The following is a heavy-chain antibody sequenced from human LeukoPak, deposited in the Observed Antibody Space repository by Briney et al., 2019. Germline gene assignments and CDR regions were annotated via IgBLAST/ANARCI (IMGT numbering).Heavy chain of an antibody. V-gene: IGHV4-38-2*02. J-gene: IGHJ4*02. Sequence: SETLSLTCTVSGYSISTGYYWDWIRQPPGKGLEWIGTLYHGGSAYYNPSLKSRVTISVDTSKNQFSLKLSSVTAADTAVYYCAQARGAAMVNYWGQGTLVTVSS. CDR3: AQARGAAMVNY. CDR2: LYHGGSA. D-gene: IGHD5-18*01. CDR1: GYSISTGYY.